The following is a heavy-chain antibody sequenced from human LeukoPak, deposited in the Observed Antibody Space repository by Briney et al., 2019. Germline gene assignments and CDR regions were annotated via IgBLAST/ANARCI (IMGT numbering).Heavy chain of an antibody. V-gene: IGHV1-2*02. D-gene: IGHD4-11*01. CDR2: INPNSGGT. CDR1: GYTFTAYY. J-gene: IGHJ6*02. Sequence: ASVKVSCKASGYTFTAYYMHWVRQAPGQGLEWMGWINPNSGGTNYAQKFQGRVTMTRDTSISTAYMELSRLRSDDTAVYYCARGYGMTTVTLGYYGMDVWGQGTTVTVSS. CDR3: ARGYGMTTVTLGYYGMDV.